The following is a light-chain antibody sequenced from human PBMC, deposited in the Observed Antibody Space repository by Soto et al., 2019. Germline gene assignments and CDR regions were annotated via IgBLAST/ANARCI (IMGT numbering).Light chain of an antibody. CDR3: QHHGDWPFT. J-gene: IGKJ4*01. V-gene: IGKV3-11*01. CDR1: RSVGNN. CDR2: AAS. Sequence: EIVLTQSPATLSVSPGERATLSCRASRSVGNNLAWYQKKPGQAPGLLIYAASTRATGIPARFSGSGSGTDFTLSILSLEQEDVAFYYWQHHGDWPFTFGGGTKVEIK.